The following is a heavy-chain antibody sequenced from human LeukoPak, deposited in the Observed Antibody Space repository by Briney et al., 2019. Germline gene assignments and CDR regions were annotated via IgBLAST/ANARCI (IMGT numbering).Heavy chain of an antibody. V-gene: IGHV3-30-3*01. CDR1: GFTFSSYA. J-gene: IGHJ5*02. D-gene: IGHD2-21*02. CDR2: ISYDGSNK. CDR3: SRTYCGGDCYYNWFDP. Sequence: GGSLRLSCAASGFTFSSYAMHWVRQAPGEGLEWVAVISYDGSNKYYADSVKGRFTISRDNSKNTLYLQMNSLRAEDTAVYYCSRTYCGGDCYYNWFDPWGQGTLVTVSS.